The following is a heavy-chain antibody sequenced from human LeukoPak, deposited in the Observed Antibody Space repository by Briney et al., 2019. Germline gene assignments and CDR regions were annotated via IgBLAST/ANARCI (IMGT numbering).Heavy chain of an antibody. J-gene: IGHJ3*01. Sequence: GGSLRLSCAASGFSASNHYLRWVRQAPGKGLEWVSIIFAGGDVYYADSVKGRFTISRDNVKHMVFLQMNRLTGEDTALYYCARVSFYAFDAWGQGTRVTVSS. V-gene: IGHV3-53*01. CDR3: ARVSFYAFDA. CDR2: IFAGGDV. D-gene: IGHD2/OR15-2a*01. CDR1: GFSASNHY.